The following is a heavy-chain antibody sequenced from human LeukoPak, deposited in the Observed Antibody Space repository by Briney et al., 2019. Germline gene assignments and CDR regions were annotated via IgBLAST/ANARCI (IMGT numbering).Heavy chain of an antibody. CDR1: GGSLSSYY. CDR3: ARGGLLWFGELSGWFDP. Sequence: SETLSLTCTVSGGSLSSYYWSCIRQPPGEGREWIGYIYYSGTTNYNPSLKSRVTISVATSKNQFSLKLSSVTAADTAVYYCARGGLLWFGELSGWFDPWGQGTLVTVSS. D-gene: IGHD3-10*01. J-gene: IGHJ5*02. CDR2: IYYSGTT. V-gene: IGHV4-59*01.